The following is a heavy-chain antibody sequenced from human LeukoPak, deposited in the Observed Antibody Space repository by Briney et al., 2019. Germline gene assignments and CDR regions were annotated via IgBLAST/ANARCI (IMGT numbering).Heavy chain of an antibody. D-gene: IGHD3-10*01. CDR1: GGSISSYY. CDR3: ARHVGFITMVRGVINNNWFDP. Sequence: PSETLSLTCTVSGGSISSYYRSWIRQPPGKGLEWIGYIYYSGSTNYNPSLKSRVTISVDTSKKQFSLKLSSVTAADTAVYYCARHVGFITMVRGVINNNWFDPWGQGTLVTVSS. V-gene: IGHV4-59*08. CDR2: IYYSGST. J-gene: IGHJ5*02.